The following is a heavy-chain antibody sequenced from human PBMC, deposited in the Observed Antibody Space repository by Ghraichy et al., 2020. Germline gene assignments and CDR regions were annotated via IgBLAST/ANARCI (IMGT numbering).Heavy chain of an antibody. V-gene: IGHV4-31*03. D-gene: IGHD3-10*01. CDR1: GGSISSGGYY. CDR2: IFYSGST. J-gene: IGHJ6*02. CDR3: ARAIGYYYGMDV. Sequence: SLNISCTVSGGSISSGGYYWSWIRQHPGKGLEWIGHIFYSGSTYYNPSLTSRVIISVDTSKNQFSLRLSSVTAADTAVYYCARAIGYYYGMDVWGQGTTVTVSS.